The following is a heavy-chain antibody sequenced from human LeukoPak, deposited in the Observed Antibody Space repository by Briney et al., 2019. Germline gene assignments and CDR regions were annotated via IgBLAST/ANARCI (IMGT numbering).Heavy chain of an antibody. CDR3: ARDTAAGI. CDR2: IYYSGST. CDR1: GGSISSYY. D-gene: IGHD6-13*01. Sequence: SETLSLTCTVSGGSISSYYWSWIRQPPGKGLEWIAYIYYSGSTDYNPSLKSRITISVETSKNQFSLKLSSVTAADTAVYYCARDTAAGIWGQGTLVTVSS. J-gene: IGHJ4*02. V-gene: IGHV4-59*01.